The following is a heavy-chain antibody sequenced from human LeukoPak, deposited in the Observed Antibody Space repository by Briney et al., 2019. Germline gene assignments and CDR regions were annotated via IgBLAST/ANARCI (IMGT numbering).Heavy chain of an antibody. CDR3: ASPRSGWSRFDY. CDR1: GFTFSSYW. Sequence: DPGGSLRLSCAASGFTFSSYWMHWVRQAPGKGLVWVSRINSDGSSTSYADSVKGRFTISRDNAKNTLYLQMNSLRAEDTAVYYCASPRSGWSRFDYWGQGTLVTVSS. D-gene: IGHD6-19*01. J-gene: IGHJ4*02. V-gene: IGHV3-74*01. CDR2: INSDGSST.